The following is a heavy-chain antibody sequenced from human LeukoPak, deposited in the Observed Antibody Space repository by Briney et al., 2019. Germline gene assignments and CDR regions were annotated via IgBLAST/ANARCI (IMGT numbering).Heavy chain of an antibody. D-gene: IGHD5-18*01. J-gene: IGHJ4*02. Sequence: GGALRLSCAASGFTFSSYGMSWVRQAPGKGLEWVSAISGSGGSTYYADSVKGRFTISRDNSKNTLYLQMNSLRAEDTAVYYCAKIGRDTAMVYFDYWGQGTLVTVSS. V-gene: IGHV3-23*01. CDR2: ISGSGGST. CDR1: GFTFSSYG. CDR3: AKIGRDTAMVYFDY.